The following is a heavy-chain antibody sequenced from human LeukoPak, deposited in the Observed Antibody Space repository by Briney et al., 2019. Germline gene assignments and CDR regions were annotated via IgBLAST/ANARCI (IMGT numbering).Heavy chain of an antibody. CDR3: ARVGKYAVSPVDAFDI. CDR2: ISAYNGNT. V-gene: IGHV1-18*01. CDR1: GGTFSSYA. D-gene: IGHD1-26*01. Sequence: GASVKVSCKASGGTFSSYAISWVRQAPGQGLEWMGWISAYNGNTNYAQKLQGRVTMTTDTSTSTAYMELRSLRSDDTAVYYCARVGKYAVSPVDAFDIWGQGTMVTVSS. J-gene: IGHJ3*02.